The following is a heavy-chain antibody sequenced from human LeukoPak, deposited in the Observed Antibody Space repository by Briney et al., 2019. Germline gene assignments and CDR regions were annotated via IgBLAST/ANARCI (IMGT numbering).Heavy chain of an antibody. CDR2: ISSGSSYI. CDR3: ARATGYDATFDY. D-gene: IGHD6-13*01. V-gene: IGHV3-21*01. J-gene: IGHJ4*02. CDR1: GFTFSSYS. Sequence: SGGSLRLSCADSGFTFSSYSMNWVRQAPGKGLEWVSSISSGSSYIFYADSVKGRFTISRDNAKNSLYLQMNSLRAEDMAVYYCARATGYDATFDYWGQGTLVTVSS.